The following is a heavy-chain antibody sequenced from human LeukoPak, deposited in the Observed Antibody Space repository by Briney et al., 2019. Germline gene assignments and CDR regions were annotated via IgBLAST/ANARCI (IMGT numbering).Heavy chain of an antibody. Sequence: SETLSLTCAVYGGSFSGYYWSWIRQPPGKGLEWIGEINHSGSTNYNPSLKSRVTISVDTSKNQFSLKLSSVTAADTAVYYCARQEVGATYNWFDPWGQGTLVTVSS. CDR1: GGSFSGYY. D-gene: IGHD1-26*01. J-gene: IGHJ5*02. CDR3: ARQEVGATYNWFDP. V-gene: IGHV4-34*01. CDR2: INHSGST.